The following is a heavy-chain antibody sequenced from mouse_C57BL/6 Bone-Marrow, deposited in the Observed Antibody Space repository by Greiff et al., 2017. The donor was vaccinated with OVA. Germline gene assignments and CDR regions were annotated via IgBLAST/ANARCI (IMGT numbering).Heavy chain of an antibody. Sequence: EVKLVESGGGLVKPGGSLKLSCAASGFTFSDYGMHWVRQAPEKGLEWVAYISSGSSTIYYADTVTGRFTISRDNAKNTLFLQMTSLRSEDTAMYYCARGDDYGWCAYWGQGTLVTVSA. V-gene: IGHV5-17*01. J-gene: IGHJ3*01. D-gene: IGHD2-4*01. CDR3: ARGDDYGWCAY. CDR1: GFTFSDYG. CDR2: ISSGSSTI.